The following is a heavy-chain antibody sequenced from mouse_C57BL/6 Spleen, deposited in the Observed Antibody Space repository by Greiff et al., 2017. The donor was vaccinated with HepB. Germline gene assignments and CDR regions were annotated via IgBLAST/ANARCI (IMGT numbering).Heavy chain of an antibody. D-gene: IGHD1-1*01. CDR3: AREYYGSSGYFDY. Sequence: EVKVVESGGGLVKPGGSLKLSCAASGFTFSSYAMSWVRQTPEKRLEWVATISDGGSYTYYPDNVKGRFTISRDNAKNNLYLQMSHLKSEDTAMYYCAREYYGSSGYFDYWGQGTTLTVSS. CDR1: GFTFSSYA. V-gene: IGHV5-4*01. CDR2: ISDGGSYT. J-gene: IGHJ2*01.